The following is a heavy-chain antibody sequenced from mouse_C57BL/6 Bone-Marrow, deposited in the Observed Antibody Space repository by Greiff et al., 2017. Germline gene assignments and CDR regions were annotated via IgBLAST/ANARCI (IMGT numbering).Heavy chain of an antibody. D-gene: IGHD2-4*01. V-gene: IGHV1-9*01. J-gene: IGHJ3*01. CDR3: AIGYDYVWFVY. CDR2: ILPGSGST. CDR1: GYTFTGYW. Sequence: VQLMESGAELMKPGASVKLSCKATGYTFTGYWIEWVKQRPGHGLEWIGEILPGSGSTNYNEKFKGKATFTAATSSNPAYMQLSSLTTEESAIYYCAIGYDYVWFVYWGQGTRVTVSA.